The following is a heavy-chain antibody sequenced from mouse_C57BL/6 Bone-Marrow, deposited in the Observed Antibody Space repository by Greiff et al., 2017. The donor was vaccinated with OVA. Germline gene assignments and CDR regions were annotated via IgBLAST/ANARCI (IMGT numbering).Heavy chain of an antibody. CDR3: AQGNYPYYAMDY. V-gene: IGHV1-47*01. CDR1: GYTFTTYP. CDR2: FHPYNDDT. D-gene: IGHD2-1*01. Sequence: QVQLQQSGAELVKPGASVKMSCKASGYTFTTYPIEWMKQNHGKSLEWIGNFHPYNDDTKYNEKFKGKATLTVDKSFSTVYLELSLLTSDDTAVYYCAQGNYPYYAMDYWGQGTAVTVSS. J-gene: IGHJ4*01.